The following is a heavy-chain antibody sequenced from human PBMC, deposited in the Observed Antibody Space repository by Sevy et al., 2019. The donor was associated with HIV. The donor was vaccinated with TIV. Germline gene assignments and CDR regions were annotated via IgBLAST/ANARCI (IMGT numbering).Heavy chain of an antibody. J-gene: IGHJ4*02. D-gene: IGHD3-9*01. CDR1: GFTFSSAW. V-gene: IGHV3-15*01. CDR3: TTDTSTGYFDWLLDFDY. CDR2: IQSKTDGGKT. Sequence: GGSLRLSCAASGFTFSSAWMSWVRQAPGKGLEWVGRIQSKTDGGKTDYAAYVKARFTISRDDSVNTLYLQMNSLTTDDTAVYYCTTDTSTGYFDWLLDFDYWGQGTLVTVSS.